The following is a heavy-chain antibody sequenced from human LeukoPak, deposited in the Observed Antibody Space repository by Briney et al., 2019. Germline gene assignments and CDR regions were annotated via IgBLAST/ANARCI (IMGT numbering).Heavy chain of an antibody. CDR1: GGSISSYY. D-gene: IGHD6-19*01. CDR2: IYTSGST. Sequence: SETLSLTCTVSGGSISSYYWSWIRQPAGKELEWIGRIYTSGSTNYNPSLKSRVTMSVDTSKNQFSLKLSSVTAADTAVYYCARDSPSIAVARFDPWGQGTLVTVSS. CDR3: ARDSPSIAVARFDP. V-gene: IGHV4-4*07. J-gene: IGHJ5*02.